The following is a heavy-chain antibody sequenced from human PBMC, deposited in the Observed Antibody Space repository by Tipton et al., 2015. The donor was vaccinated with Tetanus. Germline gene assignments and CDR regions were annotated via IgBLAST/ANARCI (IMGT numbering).Heavy chain of an antibody. CDR1: GFTFSAYY. Sequence: SLRLSCAASGFTFSAYYMSWIRLAPGKGLEWISYISHTGTTTYYSASVMGRFTVSRDNTKNSLYLEINSLRAEDTAVYYCARERIRLIGEVVFRFFDVWGRGTLVTVSS. CDR3: ARERIRLIGEVVFRFFDV. V-gene: IGHV3-11*01. J-gene: IGHJ2*01. D-gene: IGHD3-3*02. CDR2: ISHTGTTT.